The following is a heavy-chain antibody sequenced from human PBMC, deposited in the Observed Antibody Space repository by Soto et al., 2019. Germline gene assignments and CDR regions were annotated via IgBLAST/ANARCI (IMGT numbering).Heavy chain of an antibody. J-gene: IGHJ4*02. CDR1: GGTFSSYS. CDR2: IIPIFGTA. Sequence: QVQLVQSGAEVKKPGSSVKFSCKASGGTFSSYSINWLRQAPGQGLEWMGEIIPIFGTANYAQKFQGRVTITADESTSTAYMELSSLRSEDTAVYYCAIDGGRPSLGIEYWCQGTLVTVSS. D-gene: IGHD1-26*01. CDR3: AIDGGRPSLGIEY. V-gene: IGHV1-69*01.